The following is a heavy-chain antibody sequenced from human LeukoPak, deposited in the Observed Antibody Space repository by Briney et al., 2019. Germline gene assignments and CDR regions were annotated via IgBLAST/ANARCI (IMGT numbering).Heavy chain of an antibody. D-gene: IGHD1-1*01. J-gene: IGHJ5*02. CDR3: AREDNPLWFDP. CDR2: IKTDGLTT. Sequence: GSLRLSCVASGFTFGSYQMHWVRQAPGKGLVWVSRIKTDGLTTTYADSVKGRFTVSRDNARNTLYLQMDSLRAEDTAVYYCAREDNPLWFDPWGQGTLVTVSS. CDR1: GFTFGSYQ. V-gene: IGHV3-74*01.